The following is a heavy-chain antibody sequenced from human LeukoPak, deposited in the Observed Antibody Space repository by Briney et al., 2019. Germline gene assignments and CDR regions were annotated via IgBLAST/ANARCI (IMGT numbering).Heavy chain of an antibody. J-gene: IGHJ4*02. CDR1: GFTLRSYS. CDR2: ISSSSDTR. CDR3: ARPTNSSGLLDY. Sequence: GGSLRLSCAASGFTLRSYSMNWVRQSPGKGLEWISYISSSSDTRYYADSVKGRFTISRDNAKNSLYLQMNSLRDEDTAVYYCARPTNSSGLLDYWGQGTLVTVSS. D-gene: IGHD6-19*01. V-gene: IGHV3-48*02.